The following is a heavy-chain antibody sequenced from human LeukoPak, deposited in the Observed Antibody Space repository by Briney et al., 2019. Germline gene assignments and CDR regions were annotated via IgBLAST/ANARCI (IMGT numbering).Heavy chain of an antibody. CDR3: ASRPVGSQPAAFDI. CDR2: IYYSGST. CDR1: GGSISSFY. V-gene: IGHV4-59*01. D-gene: IGHD1-14*01. J-gene: IGHJ3*02. Sequence: SETLSLTCTVSGGSISSFYWSRIRQPPGKGLEWIGYIYYSGSTNYNPSLKSRVTISVDTSKNQFSLKLSSVTAADTAVYYCASRPVGSQPAAFDIWGQGTMVTVSS.